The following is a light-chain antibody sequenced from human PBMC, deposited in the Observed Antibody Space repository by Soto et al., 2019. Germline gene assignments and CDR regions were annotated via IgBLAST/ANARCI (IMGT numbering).Light chain of an antibody. Sequence: DIQMTQSPSYVSASVGDRVTITCRASQSISSYLNWYQQKPGKAPKLLIYAASSLQSGVPSRFSGSGSGTDFTLTISSLQPEDFATYYCQQSYSTPRTFGQGIKVDIK. V-gene: IGKV1-39*01. CDR1: QSISSY. J-gene: IGKJ1*01. CDR3: QQSYSTPRT. CDR2: AAS.